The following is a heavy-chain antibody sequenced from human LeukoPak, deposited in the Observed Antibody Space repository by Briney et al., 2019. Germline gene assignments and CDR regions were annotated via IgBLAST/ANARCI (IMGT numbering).Heavy chain of an antibody. CDR3: ARASLRYFDWSPPIDY. V-gene: IGHV4-30-4*08. Sequence: SQTLSLTCTVSGGSISSGGYYWSWIRQHPGKGLEWIGYIYYSGSTYYNPSLKSRVTISVDTSKNQFSLKLSSVTAADTAVYYCARASLRYFDWSPPIDYWGQGTLVTVSS. D-gene: IGHD3-9*01. J-gene: IGHJ4*02. CDR1: GGSISSGGYY. CDR2: IYYSGST.